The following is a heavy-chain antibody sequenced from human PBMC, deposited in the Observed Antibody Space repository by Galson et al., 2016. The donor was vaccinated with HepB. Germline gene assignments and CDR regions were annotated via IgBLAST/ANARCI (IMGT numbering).Heavy chain of an antibody. D-gene: IGHD4-23*01. Sequence: SLRLSCAASGFTFSDYYMNWIRQAPGKGLEWVSYISSSGSYIYYAESVKGRFTISRDNAKNSLYLQMNSLRAEDTAVYYCARAQTTVVTYIDNWGQGTLVTVSS. J-gene: IGHJ4*02. CDR2: ISSSGSYI. CDR3: ARAQTTVVTYIDN. CDR1: GFTFSDYY. V-gene: IGHV3-11*04.